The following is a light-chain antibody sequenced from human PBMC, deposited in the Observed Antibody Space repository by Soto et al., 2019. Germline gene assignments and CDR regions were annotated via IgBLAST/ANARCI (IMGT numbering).Light chain of an antibody. V-gene: IGKV3-15*01. J-gene: IGKJ1*01. CDR2: RIS. CDR1: QRVSGY. CDR3: LQHYAWPWT. Sequence: EIVITQSPSILSLSSGERATLSCRASQRVSGYLDWFQQKPGQAPRLVLLRISTRAIGVPARFSGSGSETEFTLTISGLQSEDSGVYYCLQHYAWPWTFGQGTKVDIK.